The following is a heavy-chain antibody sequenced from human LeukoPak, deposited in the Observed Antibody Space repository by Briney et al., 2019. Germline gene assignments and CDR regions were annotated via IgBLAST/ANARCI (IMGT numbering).Heavy chain of an antibody. Sequence: PRKSLRLSCAASGLSLTTHGMHWVRQAPGKGLEWVAVIWYDGSNKYYADSVKGRFTISRDNSKNTLYLQMNSLRAEDTAVYYCASVYSYGWFDYWGQGTLVTVSS. D-gene: IGHD5-18*01. CDR3: ASVYSYGWFDY. V-gene: IGHV3-33*01. CDR2: IWYDGSNK. J-gene: IGHJ5*01. CDR1: GLSLTTHG.